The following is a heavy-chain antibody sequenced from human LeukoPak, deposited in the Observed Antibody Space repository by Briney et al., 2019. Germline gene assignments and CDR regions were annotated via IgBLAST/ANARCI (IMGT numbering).Heavy chain of an antibody. CDR2: ISSSNSYT. CDR3: ARVSRVTTNFDY. Sequence: SGGSLRLSCAASGFTFSDYYMSWIRQAAGKGLEWVSYISSSNSYTNYADSVKGRFYADSVKGRFTISRDNAKNSLYLQMNSLRAEDTAVYYCARVSRVTTNFDYWGQGTLVTVSS. V-gene: IGHV3-11*06. CDR1: GFTFSDYY. J-gene: IGHJ4*02. D-gene: IGHD1-1*01.